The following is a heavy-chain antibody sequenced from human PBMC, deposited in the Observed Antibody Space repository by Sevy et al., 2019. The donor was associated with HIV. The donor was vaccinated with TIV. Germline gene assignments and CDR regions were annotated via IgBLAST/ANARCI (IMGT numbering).Heavy chain of an antibody. V-gene: IGHV4-4*02. CDR2: IYRSGST. D-gene: IGHD6-13*01. CDR1: GGSISSSNW. CDR3: ARDKGIAAAGKRLYYFDY. J-gene: IGHJ4*02. Sequence: SETLSLTCAVSGGSISSSNWWSWVRQPPGKGLAWIGEIYRSGSTNYNPSLKSRVTISVDKSKNQFSLKLSSVTAADTAVYYCARDKGIAAAGKRLYYFDYWGQGTLVTVSS.